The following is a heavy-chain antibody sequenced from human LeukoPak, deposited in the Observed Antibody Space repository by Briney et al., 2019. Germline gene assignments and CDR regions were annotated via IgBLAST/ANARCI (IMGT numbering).Heavy chain of an antibody. CDR1: GYSFTSYW. J-gene: IGHJ6*03. CDR2: IYPGDSDT. D-gene: IGHD1-1*01. V-gene: IGHV5-51*01. CDR3: ARHWGRHSLRNENPSPNYMDV. Sequence: GESLKISCKGSGYSFTSYWIGWVRQMPGKGLEWMGIIYPGDSDTRYSPSFQGQVTISADKSISTAYLQWSSLKASDTAMYYCARHWGRHSLRNENPSPNYMDVWGKGTTVTVSS.